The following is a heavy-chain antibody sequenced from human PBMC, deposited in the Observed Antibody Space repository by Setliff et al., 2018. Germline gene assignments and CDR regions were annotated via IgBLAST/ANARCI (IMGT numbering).Heavy chain of an antibody. D-gene: IGHD6-13*01. V-gene: IGHV1-69*05. CDR1: GGTFRNYG. CDR3: AREDLYSSSLDY. Sequence: SVKVSCKASGGTFRNYGISWVRQAPGQGLEWMGGTIPSFGSTNYAQKFQDRVTIITDESTSTAYMELSSLRTEDTAVYYCAREDLYSSSLDYWGQGTLVTVSS. J-gene: IGHJ4*02. CDR2: TIPSFGST.